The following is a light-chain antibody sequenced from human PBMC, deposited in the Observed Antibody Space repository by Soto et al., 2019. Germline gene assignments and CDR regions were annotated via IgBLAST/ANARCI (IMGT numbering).Light chain of an antibody. CDR3: MQATQFPWT. Sequence: DIVMTQTPLPSPVTLGQPASIPCRSSQSLVHSDGNTYLTWLQQRPGQPPRILLYKISKRFSGFPGRFSGRGAGTAFQLKICRVEPEDVGVYYCMQATQFPWTFVPGTKVE. V-gene: IGKV2-24*01. J-gene: IGKJ1*01. CDR1: QSLVHSDGNTY. CDR2: KIS.